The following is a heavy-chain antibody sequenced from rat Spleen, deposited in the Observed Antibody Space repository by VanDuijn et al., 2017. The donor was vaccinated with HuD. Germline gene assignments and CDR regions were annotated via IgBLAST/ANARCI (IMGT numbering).Heavy chain of an antibody. CDR3: ARQLTTEGY. Sequence: EVQLVESGGKLVQPGNSLKLSCAASGFTFSDYYMAWVRQAPKKGLEWVASISYEGSSTYYGDSVKGRFTISRDNAKSTLYLQMNSLRSEDTATYYCARQLTTEGYWGQGVMVTVSS. V-gene: IGHV5-22*01. J-gene: IGHJ2*01. D-gene: IGHD1-11*01. CDR2: ISYEGSST. CDR1: GFTFSDYY.